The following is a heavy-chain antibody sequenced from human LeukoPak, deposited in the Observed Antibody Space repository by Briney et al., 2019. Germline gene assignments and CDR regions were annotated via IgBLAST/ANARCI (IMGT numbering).Heavy chain of an antibody. CDR1: GFTFSSYW. CDR3: ARDYVLDY. V-gene: IGHV3-74*01. CDR2: IDPDGSAI. J-gene: IGHJ4*02. Sequence: PGGSLRLSCAASGFTFSSYWLHWVRQAPGGGLLWVSRIDPDGSAIRYADSVRGRFTISRDNAKNTLYLQMNSLRVEDTAVYYCARDYVLDYWGQGTLVTVSS. D-gene: IGHD3-10*02.